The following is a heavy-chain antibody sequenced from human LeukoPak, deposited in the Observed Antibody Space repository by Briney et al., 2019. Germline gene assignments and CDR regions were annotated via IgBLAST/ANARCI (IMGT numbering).Heavy chain of an antibody. CDR2: IRSKANSYAT. CDR1: GFRFSNAW. V-gene: IGHV3-73*01. Sequence: PGGSLRLSCAASGFRFSNAWMSWVRQASGKGLEWVGRIRSKANSYATAYAASVKGRFTISRDDSKNTAYLQMNSLKTGDTAIYYCTSSSYYGGYPGYWGQGTLVTVSS. CDR3: TSSSYYGGYPGY. J-gene: IGHJ4*02. D-gene: IGHD5-12*01.